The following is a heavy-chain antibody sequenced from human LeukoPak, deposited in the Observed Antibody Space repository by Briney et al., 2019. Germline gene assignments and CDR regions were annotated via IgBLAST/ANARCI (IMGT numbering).Heavy chain of an antibody. CDR1: GYTFTGYY. CDR3: ARFRDPFSSYYMDV. D-gene: IGHD2-15*01. J-gene: IGHJ6*03. CDR2: INPNSGGT. V-gene: IGHV1-2*06. Sequence: ASVKVSCKASGYTFTGYYMHWVRQAPGQGLEWMGRINPNSGGTNYAQKFQGRVTMTRDTSISTAYMELSRLRSDDTAVYYCARFRDPFSSYYMDVWGKGTTVTVSS.